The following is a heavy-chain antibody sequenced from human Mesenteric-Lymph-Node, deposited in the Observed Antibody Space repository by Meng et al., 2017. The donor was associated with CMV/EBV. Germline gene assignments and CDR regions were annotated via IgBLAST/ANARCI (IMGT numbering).Heavy chain of an antibody. CDR1: GFTFSSYD. D-gene: IGHD3-16*01. J-gene: IGHJ6*02. V-gene: IGHV3-30*02. Sequence: LSLTCAASGFTFSSYDMGWVRQAPGKGLEWVTFIRYDGSNEYYADSAKGRFTVSRDNSKNTLYLHINSLRGEDTAVYYCARELRRNYFDGMDVWGQGTTVTVSS. CDR2: IRYDGSNE. CDR3: ARELRRNYFDGMDV.